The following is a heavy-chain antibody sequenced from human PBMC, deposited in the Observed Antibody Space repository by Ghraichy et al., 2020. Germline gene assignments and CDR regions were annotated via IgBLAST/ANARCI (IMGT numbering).Heavy chain of an antibody. D-gene: IGHD5-12*01. CDR2: ISGSGGST. CDR3: AKDGMRIVATLFDY. CDR1: GFTFSSYA. J-gene: IGHJ4*02. Sequence: GGSLRLSCAASGFTFSSYAMSWVRQAPGKGLEWVSAISGSGGSTYYADSVEGRFTISRDNSKNTLYLQMNSLRAEDTAVYYCAKDGMRIVATLFDYWGQGTLVTVSS. V-gene: IGHV3-23*01.